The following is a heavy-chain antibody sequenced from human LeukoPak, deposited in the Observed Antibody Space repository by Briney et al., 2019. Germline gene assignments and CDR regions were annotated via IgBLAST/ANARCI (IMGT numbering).Heavy chain of an antibody. J-gene: IGHJ4*02. Sequence: GGSLRLSCAASGVTSSSYGMSWVRQAPGKGLEWVSGISGSGGSTYYADSVKGRFTISRDNSKNTPYLQMNSLRDENTPVYYCAKDEASDSSGYYYHIGYWGQGTLVTVSS. D-gene: IGHD3-22*01. CDR1: GVTSSSYG. CDR2: ISGSGGST. V-gene: IGHV3-23*01. CDR3: AKDEASDSSGYYYHIGY.